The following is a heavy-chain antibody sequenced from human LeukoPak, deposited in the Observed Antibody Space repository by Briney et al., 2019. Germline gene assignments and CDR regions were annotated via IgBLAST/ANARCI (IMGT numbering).Heavy chain of an antibody. CDR3: ARECPPHYDILTGYYTHHPYNWFDP. Sequence: GASVKVSCKASGYTFTSYYMHWVRRAPGQGLEWVAIINPNPSGGSTSYAQKFQGRVTMTRDMSTSTVYMEVSSLRSEDTAVYYCARECPPHYDILTGYYTHHPYNWFDPWGQGTLVTVSS. CDR2: INPNPSGGST. J-gene: IGHJ5*02. CDR1: GYTFTSYY. V-gene: IGHV1-46*01. D-gene: IGHD3-9*01.